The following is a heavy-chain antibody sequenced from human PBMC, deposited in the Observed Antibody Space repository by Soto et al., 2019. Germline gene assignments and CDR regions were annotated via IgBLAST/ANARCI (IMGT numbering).Heavy chain of an antibody. CDR3: AIVRVADSSLDH. D-gene: IGHD3-10*02. V-gene: IGHV3-30*03. CDR2: ISYDGSDI. Sequence: GGSLRLSCIGSGFIFSNYGMHWVRQAPGKGLEWVAFISYDGSDILYADSVKGRFTISRDNSKSTLFLHMNRPTAEDTALYFCAIVRVADSSLDHWGQGTLVTVSS. CDR1: GFIFSNYG. J-gene: IGHJ4*02.